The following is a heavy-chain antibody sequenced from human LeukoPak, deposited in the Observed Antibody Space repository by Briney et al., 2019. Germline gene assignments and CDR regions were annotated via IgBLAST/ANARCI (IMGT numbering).Heavy chain of an antibody. CDR3: ARVGTMVRGAHDYYGTDV. D-gene: IGHD3-10*01. Sequence: GGSLRLSCAASGFTFSDYYMSWIRQAPGKGLEWVSYISSSGSTIYYADSVKGRFTISRDNAKNSLYLQMNSLRAEDTAVYYCARVGTMVRGAHDYYGTDVWGQGTTVTVSS. J-gene: IGHJ6*02. CDR2: ISSSGSTI. V-gene: IGHV3-11*01. CDR1: GFTFSDYY.